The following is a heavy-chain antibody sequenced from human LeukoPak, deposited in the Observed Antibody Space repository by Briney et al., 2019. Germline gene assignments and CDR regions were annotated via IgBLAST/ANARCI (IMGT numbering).Heavy chain of an antibody. D-gene: IGHD6-19*01. Sequence: GRSLRLSCAASGFTFSSYAMHWVRQAPGKGLEWVAVISYDGSDKYYADSVKGRFTISRDNSKNTLYLQMNSLRAEDTAVYYCARGGYSSPRGWFDPWGQGTLVTVSS. CDR2: ISYDGSDK. V-gene: IGHV3-30*04. CDR3: ARGGYSSPRGWFDP. CDR1: GFTFSSYA. J-gene: IGHJ5*02.